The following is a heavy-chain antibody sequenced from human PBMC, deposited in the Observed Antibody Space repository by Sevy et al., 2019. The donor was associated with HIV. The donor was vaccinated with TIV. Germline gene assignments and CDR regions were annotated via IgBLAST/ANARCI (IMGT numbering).Heavy chain of an antibody. Sequence: GGSLRLSCAASGFTFSSYSMNWVRQAPGKGLEWVSSISSSSSYIYYADSVKGQFTIPRENGKNSLYLQMNSVRAEDTAVYYCARHKGGVVVAAILVGGYYYYGMDVWGQGTTVTVSS. V-gene: IGHV3-21*01. J-gene: IGHJ6*02. D-gene: IGHD2-21*02. CDR3: ARHKGGVVVAAILVGGYYYYGMDV. CDR2: ISSSSSYI. CDR1: GFTFSSYS.